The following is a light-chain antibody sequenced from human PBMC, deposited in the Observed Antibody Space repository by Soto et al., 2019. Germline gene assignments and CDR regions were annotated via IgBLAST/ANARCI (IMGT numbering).Light chain of an antibody. J-gene: IGLJ2*01. Sequence: QSALTQPASVSGSPGQSIAISCTGSSSDIGAYNYVSWYQHHPGKAPKLIIYDVTSRPSGVSSRFSGAKSGNAASLIISGLQPEDEVDYTDYNPLVIFGGGTKLTVL. V-gene: IGLV2-14*01. CDR3: YNPLVI. CDR1: SSDIGAYNY. CDR2: DVT.